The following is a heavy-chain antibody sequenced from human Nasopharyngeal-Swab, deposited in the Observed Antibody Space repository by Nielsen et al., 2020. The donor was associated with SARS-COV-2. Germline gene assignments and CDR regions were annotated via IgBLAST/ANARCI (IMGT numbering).Heavy chain of an antibody. J-gene: IGHJ6*02. CDR2: IWYDGSNK. Sequence: GESLKISCAASGFTFSSYGMHWVRQAPGKGLEWVAVIWYDGSNKYYADSVKGRFTISRDNSKNTLYLQMNSLRAEDTAVYYCARVQYYDSSGYYYYGMDVWGQGTTVTVSS. CDR1: GFTFSSYG. V-gene: IGHV3-33*01. D-gene: IGHD3-22*01. CDR3: ARVQYYDSSGYYYYGMDV.